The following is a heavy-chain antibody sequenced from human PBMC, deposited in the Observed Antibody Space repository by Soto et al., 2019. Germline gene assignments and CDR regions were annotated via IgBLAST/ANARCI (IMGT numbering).Heavy chain of an antibody. V-gene: IGHV1-2*04. Sequence: VQLVQSGAEVKKPGASVKVSCKASGYTFTGYYIHWVRQAPGQGLAWMGWINPDSGDTNFAQKFQGWVTMTRDTSISTAYMELSRLRSDDTAVYYCARGSTMNFDYWGQGTLVTVSS. D-gene: IGHD3-22*01. CDR2: INPDSGDT. CDR3: ARGSTMNFDY. J-gene: IGHJ4*02. CDR1: GYTFTGYY.